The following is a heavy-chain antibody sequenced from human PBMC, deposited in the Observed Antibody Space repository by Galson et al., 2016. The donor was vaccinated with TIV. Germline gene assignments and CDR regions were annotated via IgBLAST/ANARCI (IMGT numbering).Heavy chain of an antibody. Sequence: SLRLSCAASEINFSRFWMHWVRQAPGKGLVWVSRISSDGSSTLYADSVKGRFTISRDNAKNTLYLQMSSLRAEDTALYYCTRDEPSYNYVLDVWGQGTTVTVSS. V-gene: IGHV3-74*01. CDR2: ISSDGSST. J-gene: IGHJ6*02. CDR1: EINFSRFW. CDR3: TRDEPSYNYVLDV. D-gene: IGHD1-14*01.